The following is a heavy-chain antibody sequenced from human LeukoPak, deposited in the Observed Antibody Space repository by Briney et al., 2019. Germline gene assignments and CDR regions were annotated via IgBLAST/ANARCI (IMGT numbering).Heavy chain of an antibody. CDR1: GGSFSSGSYY. CDR3: ARGRTGIAVAGTGIYYYYGMDV. D-gene: IGHD6-19*01. V-gene: IGHV4-61*01. Sequence: PSETLSLTCTVSGGSFSSGSYYRSWIRQPPGKGLEWIGYIYYSGSTNYNPSLKSRVTISVDTSKNQFSLKLSSVTAADTAVYYCARGRTGIAVAGTGIYYYYGMDVWGQGTTVTVSS. CDR2: IYYSGST. J-gene: IGHJ6*02.